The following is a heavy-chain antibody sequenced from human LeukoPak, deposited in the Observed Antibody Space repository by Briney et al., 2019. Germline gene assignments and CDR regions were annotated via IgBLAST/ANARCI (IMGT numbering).Heavy chain of an antibody. CDR2: ISGSGSNT. V-gene: IGHV3-23*01. CDR1: GFTFSNYA. J-gene: IGHJ6*02. D-gene: IGHD4-17*01. Sequence: TGGSLRLSCAASGFTFSNYAMSWVRQAPGKGLEWVSSISGSGSNTYYSDSVKGRFTISRDNSKNTLYLQMNSLRAEDTAVYYCAKPKPSYGDDGSGYYFGMDVWGQGTTVTVSS. CDR3: AKPKPSYGDDGSGYYFGMDV.